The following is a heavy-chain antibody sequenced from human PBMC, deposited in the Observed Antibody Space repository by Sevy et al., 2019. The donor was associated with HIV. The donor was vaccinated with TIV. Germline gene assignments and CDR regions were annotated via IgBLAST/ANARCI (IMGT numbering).Heavy chain of an antibody. Sequence: GGSLRLSCAASGFTFSSYGMHWVRQAPGKGLEWVAVISYDGSNKYYADSVKGRFTISRDNSKNTLYLQMNSLRAEDTAGYYCAKGRVLLWFGELVSDFDYWGQGTLVTVSS. CDR3: AKGRVLLWFGELVSDFDY. J-gene: IGHJ4*02. CDR2: ISYDGSNK. D-gene: IGHD3-10*01. CDR1: GFTFSSYG. V-gene: IGHV3-30*18.